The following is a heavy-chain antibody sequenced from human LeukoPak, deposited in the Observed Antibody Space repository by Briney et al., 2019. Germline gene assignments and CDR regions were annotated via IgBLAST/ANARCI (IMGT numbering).Heavy chain of an antibody. J-gene: IGHJ4*02. CDR1: GYSISNGYY. Sequence: SETLSLTCTVSGYSISNGYYWGWIRQPPGKGLEWVGSIYYSGSTYYNPSLKSRVTISVDTSKNQFSLKLSSVTAADTAVYYCAGIAGGSGSYLSYWGQGTLVTVSS. CDR3: AGIAGGSGSYLSY. CDR2: IYYSGST. V-gene: IGHV4-38-2*02. D-gene: IGHD3-10*01.